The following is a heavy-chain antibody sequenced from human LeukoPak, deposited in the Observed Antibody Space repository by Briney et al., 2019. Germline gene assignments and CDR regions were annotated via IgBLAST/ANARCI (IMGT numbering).Heavy chain of an antibody. CDR1: GGSFSGYY. Sequence: PSETLSLTCAVYGGSFSGYYWSWIRQPPGKGLEWIEEINHSGSTNYNPSLKSRVTISVDTSKNQFSLKLSSVTAADTAVYYCARAVLPAAKLSSPYYFDYWGQGTLVTVSS. D-gene: IGHD2-2*01. CDR3: ARAVLPAAKLSSPYYFDY. V-gene: IGHV4-34*01. J-gene: IGHJ4*02. CDR2: INHSGST.